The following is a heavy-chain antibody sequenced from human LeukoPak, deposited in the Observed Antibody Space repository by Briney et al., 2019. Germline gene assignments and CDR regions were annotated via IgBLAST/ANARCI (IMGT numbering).Heavy chain of an antibody. CDR3: AREGASGFDY. V-gene: IGHV1-46*03. CDR1: GYTFTSYY. D-gene: IGHD1-26*01. J-gene: IGHJ4*02. CDR2: ISPSGGST. Sequence: ASVKVSCKASGYTFTSYYMHWVRQAPGQGLEWMGIISPSGGSTSYAQKFQGRVTITRDTSTSTVYMELSSLRSEDTAVYYCAREGASGFDYWGQGTLVTVSS.